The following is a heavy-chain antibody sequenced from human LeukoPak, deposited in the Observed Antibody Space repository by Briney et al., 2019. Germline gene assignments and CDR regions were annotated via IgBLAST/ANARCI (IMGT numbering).Heavy chain of an antibody. Sequence: GGTLRLSCAAAGFTFTNYGMSWVRQTPGKGLEWVSSITTSSSYIYYADSVKGRFTISRDNAKNSLFLQMNSLRAEDTAVYYCATRGTGYSSPLNYWGQGTLVTVSS. CDR2: ITTSSSYI. D-gene: IGHD6-13*01. CDR3: ATRGTGYSSPLNY. V-gene: IGHV3-21*01. CDR1: GFTFTNYG. J-gene: IGHJ4*02.